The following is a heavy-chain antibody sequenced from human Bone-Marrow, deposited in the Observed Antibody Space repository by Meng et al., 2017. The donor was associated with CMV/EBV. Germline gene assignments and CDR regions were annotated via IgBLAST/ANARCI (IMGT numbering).Heavy chain of an antibody. V-gene: IGHV3-73*01. CDR1: GFTFSGSA. CDR3: ARAGATDYGLDV. J-gene: IGHJ6*02. CDR2: IRSKANSYAT. Sequence: GESLKISCAASGFTFSGSAMHWVRQASGKGLEWVGRIRSKANSYATAYAASVKGRFTISRDDSKNTAYLQMNSLKTEDTAVYYCARAGATDYGLDVWGQGTTVTVSS.